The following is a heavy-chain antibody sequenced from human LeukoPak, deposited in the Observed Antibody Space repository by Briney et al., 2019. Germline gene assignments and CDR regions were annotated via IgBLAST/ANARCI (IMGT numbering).Heavy chain of an antibody. Sequence: SETLSLTCTVSGYSISSGYYWAWIRQPPGEGLEWIGEINHSGSTNYNPSLKSRVTISVDTSRKQFFLRLSSVTAADTAVYYCARGVNGGWLRGGMDYWGQGTLVTVSS. V-gene: IGHV4-38-2*02. CDR1: GYSISSGYY. D-gene: IGHD6-19*01. CDR2: INHSGST. J-gene: IGHJ4*02. CDR3: ARGVNGGWLRGGMDY.